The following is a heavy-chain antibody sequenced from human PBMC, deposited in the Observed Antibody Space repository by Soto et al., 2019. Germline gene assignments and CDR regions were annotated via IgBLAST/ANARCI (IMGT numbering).Heavy chain of an antibody. V-gene: IGHV3-7*01. CDR2: IQPDGSDT. CDR1: GFTFSDHW. Sequence: EVHLVEPGGGLVQPGGSLRLSCAASGFTFSDHWMSWVRQAPGKGLEWVAHIQPDGSDTYYGDYVKGRFTVSRDNAKNSLYLQLNSLRADDTALYYCARSQYSAASEWGQGTLVTVSS. D-gene: IGHD1-26*01. CDR3: ARSQYSAASE. J-gene: IGHJ4*02.